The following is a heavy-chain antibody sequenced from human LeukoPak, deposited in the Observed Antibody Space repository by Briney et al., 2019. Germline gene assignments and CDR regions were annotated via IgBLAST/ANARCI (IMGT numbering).Heavy chain of an antibody. J-gene: IGHJ5*02. CDR3: ARGNTIFGVPGFDP. V-gene: IGHV4-59*01. D-gene: IGHD3-3*01. CDR2: IYYSGST. Sequence: SETLSLTCTVSGVSISSCYWSWIRQPPGKGLEWIGYIYYSGSTNYNPSLKSRVTISVDTSKNQFSLKLSSVTAADTAVYYCARGNTIFGVPGFDPWGQGTLVTVSS. CDR1: GVSISSCY.